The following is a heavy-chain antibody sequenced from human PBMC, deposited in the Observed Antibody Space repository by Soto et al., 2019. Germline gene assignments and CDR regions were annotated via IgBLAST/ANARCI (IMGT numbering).Heavy chain of an antibody. CDR3: ARQEWELPYYYHGMDV. CDR2: VYYSGST. D-gene: IGHD1-26*01. J-gene: IGHJ6*02. Sequence: PSETLSLTCTVSGGSISSSSYYWGWIRQPPGKGLEWIGSVYYSGSTYYNPSLKSRVTISVDTSKNQFSLKLSSVTAADTAVYYCARQEWELPYYYHGMDVWGQGTTVTVSS. CDR1: GGSISSSSYY. V-gene: IGHV4-39*01.